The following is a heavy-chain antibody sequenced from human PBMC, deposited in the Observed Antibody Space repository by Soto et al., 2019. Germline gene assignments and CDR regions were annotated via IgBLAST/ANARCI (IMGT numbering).Heavy chain of an antibody. V-gene: IGHV3-23*01. D-gene: IGHD4-17*01. CDR2: ISGSGGST. CDR3: AKLDYGDYVRQDY. CDR1: GFTFSSYA. Sequence: GGSLRLSCAASGFTFSSYAMSWVRQAPGKGLEWVSAISGSGGSTYYADSVKGRFTSSRDNSKNTLYLQMNSLRAEDTAVYYCAKLDYGDYVRQDYWGQGTLVTVSS. J-gene: IGHJ4*02.